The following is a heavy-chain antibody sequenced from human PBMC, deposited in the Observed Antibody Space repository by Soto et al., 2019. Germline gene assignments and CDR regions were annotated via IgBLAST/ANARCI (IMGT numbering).Heavy chain of an antibody. CDR1: GGSFSGYY. V-gene: IGHV4-34*01. CDR2: INHSGSI. J-gene: IGHJ4*02. CDR3: AREYGGQSRTFDY. Sequence: QVQLQQWGAGLLKPSETLSLTCAVCGGSFSGYYWSWIRQPPGKGLEWIGEINHSGSINYYPSLTSGVTISVDPSKDQFPLKLSSLTAADTAVYYCAREYGGQSRTFDYWVEGTLDTVSS. D-gene: IGHD4-17*01.